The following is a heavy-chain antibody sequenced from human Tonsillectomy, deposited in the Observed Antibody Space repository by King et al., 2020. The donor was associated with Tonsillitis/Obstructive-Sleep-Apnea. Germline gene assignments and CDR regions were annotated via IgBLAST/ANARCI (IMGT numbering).Heavy chain of an antibody. Sequence: QLVQSGAEVKKPGSSVKVSCKASGGTFSSYAISWVRQAPGQGLEWMGGIIPIFGTANYAQKFQGRVTITADESTSTAYMELSSLRSEETAVYYCARKEYDYVWGSYTRWFDPWGQGTLVTVSS. CDR2: IIPIFGTA. CDR3: ARKEYDYVWGSYTRWFDP. D-gene: IGHD3-16*01. CDR1: GGTFSSYA. J-gene: IGHJ5*02. V-gene: IGHV1-69*01.